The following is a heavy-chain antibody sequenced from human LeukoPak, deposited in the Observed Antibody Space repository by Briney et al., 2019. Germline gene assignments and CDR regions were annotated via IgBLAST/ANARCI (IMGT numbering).Heavy chain of an antibody. CDR2: INHSGST. CDR1: GGSFSGYY. CDR3: ARGKRPAAMGGFDY. D-gene: IGHD2-2*01. Sequence: SETLSLTCTVYGGSFSGYYWSWIRQPPGKGLEWIGEINHSGSTNYNPSLKSRVTISVDTSKNQFSLKLSSVTAADTAVYYCARGKRPAAMGGFDYWGQGTLVTVSS. J-gene: IGHJ4*02. V-gene: IGHV4-34*01.